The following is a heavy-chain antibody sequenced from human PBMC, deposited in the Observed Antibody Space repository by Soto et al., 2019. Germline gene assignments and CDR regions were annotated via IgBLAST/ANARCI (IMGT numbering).Heavy chain of an antibody. CDR3: ARTDDFWSGYWNYYYYGMDV. J-gene: IGHJ6*02. D-gene: IGHD3-3*01. CDR2: IIPIFGTA. Sequence: SVKVSCKASGGTFSSYAISWVRQAPGQGLEWMGGIIPIFGTANYAQKFQGRVTITADKSTSTAYMELSSLRSEDTAVYYCARTDDFWSGYWNYYYYGMDVWGQGTTVTVSS. V-gene: IGHV1-69*06. CDR1: GGTFSSYA.